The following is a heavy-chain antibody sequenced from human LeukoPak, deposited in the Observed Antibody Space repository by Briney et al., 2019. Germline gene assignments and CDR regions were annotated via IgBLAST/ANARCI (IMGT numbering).Heavy chain of an antibody. D-gene: IGHD1-26*01. V-gene: IGHV1-46*01. Sequence: ASVKVSCKASGYTFTSYYMHWVRQAPGQGLEWMGKINPSGGSTSYAQKFQGRVTMTRDTSTSTVYMELSSLRSEDTAVYYCARDGTKSGSYSPWGYWGQGTLVTVSS. CDR1: GYTFTSYY. CDR3: ARDGTKSGSYSPWGY. J-gene: IGHJ4*02. CDR2: INPSGGST.